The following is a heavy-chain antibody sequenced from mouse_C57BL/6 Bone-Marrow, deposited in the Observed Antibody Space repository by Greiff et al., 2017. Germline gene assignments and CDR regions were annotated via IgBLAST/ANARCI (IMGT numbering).Heavy chain of an antibody. CDR2: IYPGSGST. D-gene: IGHD2-12*01. V-gene: IGHV1-55*01. CDR3: ARYSPYYAMDY. CDR1: GYTFTSYW. J-gene: IGHJ4*01. Sequence: QVQLQQPGAELVKPGASVKMSCKASGYTFTSYWITWVKQRPGQGLEWIGDIYPGSGSTNYNEKFKSKATLTVDTTSSTAYMQLSSLTSEDSAVYYCARYSPYYAMDYWGQGTSVTVSS.